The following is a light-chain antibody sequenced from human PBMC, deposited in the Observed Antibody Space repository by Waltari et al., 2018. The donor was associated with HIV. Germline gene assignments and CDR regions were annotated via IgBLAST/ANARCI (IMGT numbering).Light chain of an antibody. J-gene: IGLJ1*01. V-gene: IGLV3-21*02. CDR2: DDS. Sequence: SYVLTQPPSVSVAPRQTASITCGGHNIRSKGLHWYQQKPGQAPVLVVYDDSGRPSRIPERFSGSNSGNTATLTISTVEAGDEADYYCQVCDTSNDHPYVFGTGTKVTVL. CDR3: QVCDTSNDHPYV. CDR1: NIRSKG.